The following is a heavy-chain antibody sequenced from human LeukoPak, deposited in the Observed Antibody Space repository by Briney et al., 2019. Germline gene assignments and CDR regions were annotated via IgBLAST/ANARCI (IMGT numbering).Heavy chain of an antibody. D-gene: IGHD4-17*01. CDR1: GYTFTGYY. CDR2: INPNSGGT. Sequence: ASVKVSCKASGYTFTGYYMHWVRQAPGQGLEWMGWINPNSGGTNYAQKFQGRVTMTRDTSISTAYMELSRLRSDDTAVYYCARSDDYGDYLYYYYGMDVWGQGTTVTVSS. V-gene: IGHV1-2*02. CDR3: ARSDDYGDYLYYYYGMDV. J-gene: IGHJ6*02.